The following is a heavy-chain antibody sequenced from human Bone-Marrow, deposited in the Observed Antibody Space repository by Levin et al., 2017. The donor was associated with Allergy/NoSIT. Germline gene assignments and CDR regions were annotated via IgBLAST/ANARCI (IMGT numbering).Heavy chain of an antibody. CDR2: ISGGAGST. D-gene: IGHD3-10*01. Sequence: GESLKISCAASGFTFSNFAMSWVRQAPGKGLEWVSAISGGAGSTYYADSVKGRFTISRVNSQNTVYLQMNSLRAEDTAVYYCAKEGGAYYSSGWRGAFDTWGQGTLVTVSS. J-gene: IGHJ3*02. CDR1: GFTFSNFA. V-gene: IGHV3-23*01. CDR3: AKEGGAYYSSGWRGAFDT.